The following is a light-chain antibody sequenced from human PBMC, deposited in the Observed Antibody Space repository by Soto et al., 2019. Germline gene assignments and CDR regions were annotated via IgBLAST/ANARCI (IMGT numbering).Light chain of an antibody. CDR1: QGIGND. Sequence: DLQMTQSPSSLSASVGDRVTITCRASQGIGNDLGWFQQKPGQAPKLLIYAASFLQSGVPSRFSGRRSGTEFTLTISRLQPDDFATYYCLQHKTYPWTFGQGPKVEIK. V-gene: IGKV1-17*01. CDR3: LQHKTYPWT. CDR2: AAS. J-gene: IGKJ1*01.